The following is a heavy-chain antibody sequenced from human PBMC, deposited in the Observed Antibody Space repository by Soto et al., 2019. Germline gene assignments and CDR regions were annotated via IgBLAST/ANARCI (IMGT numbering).Heavy chain of an antibody. Sequence: GGSLRLSCAASGFTFSSYAMSWVRQAPGKGLEWVSAISGSGGSTYYADSVKGRFTISRDNSKNTRYLQMNSLRAEDTAVYYCAKDLVAAAGFGDYYYYYMDVWGKGTTVTVSS. V-gene: IGHV3-23*01. CDR2: ISGSGGST. D-gene: IGHD6-13*01. J-gene: IGHJ6*03. CDR1: GFTFSSYA. CDR3: AKDLVAAAGFGDYYYYYMDV.